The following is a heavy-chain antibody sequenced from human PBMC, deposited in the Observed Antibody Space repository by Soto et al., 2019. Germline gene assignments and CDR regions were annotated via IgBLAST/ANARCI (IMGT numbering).Heavy chain of an antibody. CDR1: GGSVNSPNW. J-gene: IGHJ4*02. CDR3: GRANSSGSQIDS. Sequence: QVQLQQSGPGLVEPSGTLSLTCAVSGGSVNSPNWWNWVRQPPETGLEWIGEMHHSGRSNYNPSLKNRLTLSVDKSNNELSMNLNSVTAADTAIYYCGRANSSGSQIDSWGQGILVTVSS. D-gene: IGHD6-19*01. V-gene: IGHV4-4*02. CDR2: MHHSGRS.